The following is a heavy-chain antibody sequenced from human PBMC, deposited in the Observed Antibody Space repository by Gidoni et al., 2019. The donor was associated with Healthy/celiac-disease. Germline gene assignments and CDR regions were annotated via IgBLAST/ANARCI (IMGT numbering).Heavy chain of an antibody. CDR3: AKDQIGSYGGMDV. CDR2: MSWDGGST. V-gene: IGHV3-43*01. J-gene: IGHJ6*02. CDR1: GFTFDDYT. Sequence: EVQLVESGGVVVQPGGSVRLSCAASGFTFDDYTMHWVRHAPGKGREWVSLMSWDGGSTYYADSVKGRFTISRDNSKNSLYLQMNSLRTEDTALYYCAKDQIGSYGGMDVWGQGTTVTVSS. D-gene: IGHD1-26*01.